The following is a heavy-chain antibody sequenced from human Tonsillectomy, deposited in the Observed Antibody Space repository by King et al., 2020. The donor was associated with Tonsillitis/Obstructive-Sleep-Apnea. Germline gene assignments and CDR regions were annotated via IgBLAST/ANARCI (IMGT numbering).Heavy chain of an antibody. CDR1: GGSISSYY. V-gene: IGHV4-59*01. J-gene: IGHJ3*02. Sequence: VQLQESGPGRVKPSETLSLTCTVSGGSISSYYWSWIRQPPGKGLEWIGYIYDSGSTKYNPSLKSRVTISVDTSENQFSLKLSSVTAADTAMYYCARDMVLEAGGDAFDIWGQGTMVTVSS. D-gene: IGHD2-8*01. CDR2: IYDSGST. CDR3: ARDMVLEAGGDAFDI.